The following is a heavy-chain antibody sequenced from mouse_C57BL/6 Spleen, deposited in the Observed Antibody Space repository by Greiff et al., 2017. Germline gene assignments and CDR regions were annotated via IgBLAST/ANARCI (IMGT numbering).Heavy chain of an antibody. CDR2: IDPEDGET. CDR1: GFNIKDYY. CDR3: ARSSSTTVVARWYFDV. V-gene: IGHV14-2*01. Sequence: VQLQQSGAELVKPGASVKLSCTASGFNIKDYYMHWVKQRTEQGLEWIGRIDPEDGETKYAPKFQGKATITADTSSNTAYLQLSSLTCENTAVYYWARSSSTTVVARWYFDVWGTGTTVTVSS. J-gene: IGHJ1*03. D-gene: IGHD1-1*01.